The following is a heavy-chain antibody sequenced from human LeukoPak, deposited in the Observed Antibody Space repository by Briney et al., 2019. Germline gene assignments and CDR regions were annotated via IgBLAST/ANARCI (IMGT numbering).Heavy chain of an antibody. Sequence: ASVKVSCKASGYTFTGYYMHWVRQAPGQGLEWMGWINPNSGGTNYAQKFQGRVTMTRDTSISTAYMELSRLRSDDTAVYYCARGPSSTSNWFDPWGQGTLVTVSS. D-gene: IGHD2-2*01. CDR2: INPNSGGT. V-gene: IGHV1-2*02. CDR3: ARGPSSTSNWFDP. J-gene: IGHJ5*02. CDR1: GYTFTGYY.